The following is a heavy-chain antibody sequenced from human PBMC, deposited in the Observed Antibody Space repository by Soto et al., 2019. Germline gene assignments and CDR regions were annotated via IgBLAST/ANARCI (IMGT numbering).Heavy chain of an antibody. CDR3: TRGDSSSWRPHFDY. V-gene: IGHV4-59*01. CDR1: GASIRSYY. D-gene: IGHD6-13*01. CDR2: IHHSGST. J-gene: IGHJ4*02. Sequence: QVQLQESGPGLVRPSETLSLTCTVSGASIRSYYWSWIRQPPGKGLEWIGFIHHSGSTNYNPSLKSRHTMSVDTSKNQFALKLSSVTAADTAVYYCTRGDSSSWRPHFDYWGQGTLVTVSS.